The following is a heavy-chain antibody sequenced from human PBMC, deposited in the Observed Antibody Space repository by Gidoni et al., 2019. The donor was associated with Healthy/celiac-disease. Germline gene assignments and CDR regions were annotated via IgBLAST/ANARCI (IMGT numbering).Heavy chain of an antibody. CDR1: GFTFSSYA. D-gene: IGHD3-22*01. J-gene: IGHJ2*01. CDR3: AKDQYYYDSSGYYVLWYFDL. V-gene: IGHV3-23*01. CDR2: ISGSGGST. Sequence: EVQLLESGGGLVQHGGSLRLSCAASGFTFSSYAMSWVRQAPGKGLEWVSAISGSGGSTYYADSVKGRFTISRDNSKNTLYLQMNSLRAEDTAVYYCAKDQYYYDSSGYYVLWYFDLWGRGTLVTVSS.